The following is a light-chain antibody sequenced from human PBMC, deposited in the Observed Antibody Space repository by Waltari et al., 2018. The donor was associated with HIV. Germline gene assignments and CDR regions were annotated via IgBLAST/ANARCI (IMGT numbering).Light chain of an antibody. CDR3: CSYAGSSTFRV. Sequence: QSALTQPASVSGSPGPSITISCTGTSSDVGSYNLVSWYQQHPGKAPKLMIYEVSKRPSGVSSRVYGSKSGNTASLTISGLQAEDEADYYCCSYAGSSTFRVFGGGTKLTVL. CDR1: SSDVGSYNL. CDR2: EVS. V-gene: IGLV2-23*02. J-gene: IGLJ3*02.